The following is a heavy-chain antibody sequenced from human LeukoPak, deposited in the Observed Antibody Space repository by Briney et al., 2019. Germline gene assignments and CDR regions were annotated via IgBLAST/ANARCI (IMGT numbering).Heavy chain of an antibody. CDR3: ASRLGNYDFWSGYYYYYYYGMDV. CDR1: GYTFTSYD. J-gene: IGHJ6*02. Sequence: GASVKISCKASGYTFTSYDINWVRQATGQGLEWMGWMNPNSGNAGYAQKFQGRVTMTRNTSINTAYMELSSLRSEDTAVYYCASRLGNYDFWSGYYYYYYYGMDVWGQGTTVTVSS. D-gene: IGHD3-3*01. CDR2: MNPNSGNA. V-gene: IGHV1-8*01.